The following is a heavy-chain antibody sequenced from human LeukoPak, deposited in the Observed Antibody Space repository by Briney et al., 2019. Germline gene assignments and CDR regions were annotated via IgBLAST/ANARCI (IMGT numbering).Heavy chain of an antibody. CDR1: GGSISRDY. D-gene: IGHD3-10*01. V-gene: IGHV4-59*01. J-gene: IGHJ6*02. Sequence: SETLSLTCTVSGGSISRDYWSWIRQPPGKGLEWIGYIYYTGSTNYNPSLKSRVTISEDTSKNQFSLKLSSVTAADTAVYYCARSGVSVRGVIIAYYYYGLDVWGQGTTVAVSS. CDR3: ARSGVSVRGVIIAYYYYGLDV. CDR2: IYYTGST.